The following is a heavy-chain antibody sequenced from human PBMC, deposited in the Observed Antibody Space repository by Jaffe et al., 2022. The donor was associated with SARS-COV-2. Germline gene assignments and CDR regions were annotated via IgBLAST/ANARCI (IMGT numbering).Heavy chain of an antibody. V-gene: IGHV1-69*02. CDR1: GGTFSSYT. J-gene: IGHJ4*02. CDR3: ASPVGSGYYYEELGY. Sequence: QVQLVQSGAEVKKPGSSVKVSCKASGGTFSSYTISWVRQAPGQGLEWMGRIIPILGIANYAQKFQGRVTITADKSTSTAYMELSSLRSEDTAVYYCASPVGSGYYYEELGYWGQGTLVTVSS. CDR2: IIPILGIA. D-gene: IGHD3-22*01.